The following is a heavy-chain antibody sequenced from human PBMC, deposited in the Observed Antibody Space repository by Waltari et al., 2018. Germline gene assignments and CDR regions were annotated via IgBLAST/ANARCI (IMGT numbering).Heavy chain of an antibody. CDR2: IIPIFGTA. D-gene: IGHD1-26*01. V-gene: IGHV1-69*05. Sequence: QVQLVQSGAEVKKPGSSVKVSCKASGGTFSSHAIRWVRQAPGQGLEWMGGIIPIFGTANYAQKFQGRVTITTDESTSTAYMELSSLRSEDTAVYYCARSIGWEEPFDYWGQGTLVTVSS. CDR1: GGTFSSHA. J-gene: IGHJ4*02. CDR3: ARSIGWEEPFDY.